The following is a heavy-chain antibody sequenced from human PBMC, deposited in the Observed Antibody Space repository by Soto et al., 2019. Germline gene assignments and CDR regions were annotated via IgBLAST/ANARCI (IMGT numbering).Heavy chain of an antibody. CDR1: GGSISSGGYS. D-gene: IGHD4-17*01. Sequence: QLQLQESGSGLVKPSQTLSLTCAVSGGSISSGGYSWSWIRQPPGKGLEWIGYIYHSGSTSYNPSLKSRVXXXVXXSKNQFSLKLSSVTAADTAVYYCARASTTVTTLDYWGQGTLVTVSS. CDR3: ARASTTVTTLDY. J-gene: IGHJ4*02. CDR2: IYHSGST. V-gene: IGHV4-30-2*01.